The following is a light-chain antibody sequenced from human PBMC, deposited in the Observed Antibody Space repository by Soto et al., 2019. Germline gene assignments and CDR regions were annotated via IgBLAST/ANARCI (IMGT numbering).Light chain of an antibody. V-gene: IGKV3-20*01. CDR1: QTVKSNY. Sequence: EVVLTQSPGTLSVSPGERVTLSCRASQTVKSNYLAWYQQKPGQPPRLLIYGASRRATGIPDRFSGSGSGTDFTRTITRLVPEDFAVYYCQQYGTSPTWTFGQGTKVDIK. J-gene: IGKJ1*01. CDR3: QQYGTSPTWT. CDR2: GAS.